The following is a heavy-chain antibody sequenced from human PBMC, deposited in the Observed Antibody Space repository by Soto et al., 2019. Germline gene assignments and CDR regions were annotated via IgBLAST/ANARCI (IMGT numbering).Heavy chain of an antibody. V-gene: IGHV3-23*01. D-gene: IGHD2-2*01. CDR1: GFTFSSYA. CDR3: AKGRGDCTSTSCYVGSDY. J-gene: IGHJ4*02. Sequence: EVQLLESGGGLVQPGGSLRLSCAASGFTFSSYAMSWVRQAPGKGLEWVSAISGSGGSTYYADSVKGRFTISRDNSKHTRYLQMNCVRAEDTAVYYCAKGRGDCTSTSCYVGSDYRGQGTLLTVSS. CDR2: ISGSGGST.